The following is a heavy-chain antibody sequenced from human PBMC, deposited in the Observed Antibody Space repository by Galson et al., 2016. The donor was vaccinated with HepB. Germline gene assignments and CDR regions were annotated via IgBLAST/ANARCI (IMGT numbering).Heavy chain of an antibody. CDR3: ARDSYDILTGPPNHELDN. Sequence: SVKVSCKASGYTFTSYGISWVRQAPGQGLEWMGVISAYNGNTNYAQKLQGRVTMTTDTSTSTAQMELRSLRSDDTAVYYCARDSYDILTGPPNHELDNWGQGTMVTVSS. D-gene: IGHD3-9*01. CDR2: ISAYNGNT. J-gene: IGHJ3*02. V-gene: IGHV1-18*01. CDR1: GYTFTSYG.